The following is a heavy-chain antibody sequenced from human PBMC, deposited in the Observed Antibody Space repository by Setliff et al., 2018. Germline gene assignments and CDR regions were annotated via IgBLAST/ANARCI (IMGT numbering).Heavy chain of an antibody. CDR2: ISPNYDYT. D-gene: IGHD2-2*01. CDR1: GFVFTNYA. J-gene: IGHJ4*02. V-gene: IGHV1-18*01. CDR3: VRGSGPRVFVAMPFDY. Sequence: GASVKVSCKASGFVFTNYAITWVRQAPGQGLEWMGWISPNYDYTNYAQKFQDRVTITADTSTGTAYMELRSLTSDDTAVYYCVRGSGPRVFVAMPFDYWGQGTPVTVSS.